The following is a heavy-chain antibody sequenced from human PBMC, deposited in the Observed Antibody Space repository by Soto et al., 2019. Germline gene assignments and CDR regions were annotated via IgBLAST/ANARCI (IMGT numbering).Heavy chain of an antibody. J-gene: IGHJ6*02. Sequence: PGGSLRLSCAASGFTFSSYAMHWVRQAPGKGLEWVAVISYDGSNKYYADSVKGRFTISRDNSKNTLYLQMNSLRAEDTAVYYCARDFPVAGYYYYGMDVWGQGTTVTVS. CDR1: GFTFSSYA. CDR3: ARDFPVAGYYYYGMDV. CDR2: ISYDGSNK. V-gene: IGHV3-30-3*01. D-gene: IGHD6-19*01.